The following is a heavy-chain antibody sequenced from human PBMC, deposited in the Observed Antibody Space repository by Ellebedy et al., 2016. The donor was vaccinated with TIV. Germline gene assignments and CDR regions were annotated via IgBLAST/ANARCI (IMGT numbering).Heavy chain of an antibody. CDR2: INTGNSNR. CDR1: GHSFTAYG. D-gene: IGHD3-3*01. V-gene: IGHV1-3*04. Sequence: ASVKVSCXASGHSFTAYGIHWVRQAPGQSLEWLGWINTGNSNRKYSQKFQGRVTITTDTSASTASMELSSLMSDDTAVYYCATREWQDPMDVWGKGTTVIVSS. J-gene: IGHJ6*04. CDR3: ATREWQDPMDV.